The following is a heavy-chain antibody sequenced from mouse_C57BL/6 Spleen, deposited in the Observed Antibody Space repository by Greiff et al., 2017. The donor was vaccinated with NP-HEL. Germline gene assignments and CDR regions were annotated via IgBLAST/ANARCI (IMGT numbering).Heavy chain of an antibody. CDR1: GYTFTDYY. CDR2: INPNNGGT. J-gene: IGHJ2*01. D-gene: IGHD3-2*02. Sequence: VQLQQSGPELVKPGASVKISCKASGYTFTDYYMNWVKQSHGKSLEWIGDINPNNGGTSYNQKFKGKATLTVDKSSSTAYMELRSLTSEDSAVYYCAGSSGPLDYWGQGTTLTVSS. CDR3: AGSSGPLDY. V-gene: IGHV1-26*01.